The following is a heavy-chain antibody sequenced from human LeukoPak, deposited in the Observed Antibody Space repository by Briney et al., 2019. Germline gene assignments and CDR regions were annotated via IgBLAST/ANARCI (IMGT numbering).Heavy chain of an antibody. D-gene: IGHD3-3*02. CDR2: ISSSSVYI. Sequence: GGSLRLSCAASGFSFSNYTMNWVRQAPGKGLEWVSLISSSSVYITYADSVKGRYTISRDNAKNSLYLQMNSLRAEDTAIYYCARSPLADYFDYWGQGTLVTVSS. CDR1: GFSFSNYT. V-gene: IGHV3-21*06. J-gene: IGHJ4*02. CDR3: ARSPLADYFDY.